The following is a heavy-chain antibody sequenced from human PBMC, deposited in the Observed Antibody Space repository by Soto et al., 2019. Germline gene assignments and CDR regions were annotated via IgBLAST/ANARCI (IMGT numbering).Heavy chain of an antibody. CDR2: INAGNGNT. CDR3: ARGRGYYYGSGSYYKGDLLDP. D-gene: IGHD3-10*01. Sequence: ASVKVSCKASGYTFTSYAMHWVRQAPGQRLEWMGWINAGNGNTKYSQKFQGRVTITRDTSASTAYMELSSLRSEDTAVYYCARGRGYYYGSGSYYKGDLLDPWGQGTLVTVSS. J-gene: IGHJ5*02. V-gene: IGHV1-3*01. CDR1: GYTFTSYA.